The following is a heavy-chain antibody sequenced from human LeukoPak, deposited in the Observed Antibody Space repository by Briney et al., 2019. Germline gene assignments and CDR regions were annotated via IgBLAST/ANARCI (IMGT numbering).Heavy chain of an antibody. CDR1: GGSFSGYY. J-gene: IGHJ4*02. Sequence: SETLSLTCAVYGGSFSGYYWSWIRQPPGTGLEWIGEINHSGSTNYNPSLQSRVTISVDTSKNQFSLKLSSVTAADTAVYYCARAALLITIFGVVIRDYFDYWGQGTLVTVSS. CDR2: INHSGST. V-gene: IGHV4-34*01. D-gene: IGHD3-3*01. CDR3: ARAALLITIFGVVIRDYFDY.